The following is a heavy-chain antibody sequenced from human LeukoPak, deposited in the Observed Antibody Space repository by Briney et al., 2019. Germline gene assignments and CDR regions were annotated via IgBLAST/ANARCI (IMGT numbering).Heavy chain of an antibody. D-gene: IGHD2-2*01. CDR3: AREIAPDIVVVPAAMGGFDY. Sequence: ASVKVSCKASGYTFTSYGISWVRQAPGQGLEWMGWISAYNVNTNYAQKLQGRVTMTTDTSTSTAYMELRSLRSDDTAVYYCAREIAPDIVVVPAAMGGFDYWGQGTLVTVSS. CDR1: GYTFTSYG. CDR2: ISAYNVNT. J-gene: IGHJ4*02. V-gene: IGHV1-18*01.